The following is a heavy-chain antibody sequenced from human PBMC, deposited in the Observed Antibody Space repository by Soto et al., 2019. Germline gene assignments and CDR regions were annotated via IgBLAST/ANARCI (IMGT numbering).Heavy chain of an antibody. CDR2: VYNSGST. CDR3: ARYRREAVAGYTLDN. Sequence: SETLSLTCTVSGGSISSNYWTWIRQPPGKGLEWIGYVYNSGSTNYNPSLKSRVTISENTSKSQFSLKVNSMTAADTAVYYCARYRREAVAGYTLDNWGQGILVTVSS. D-gene: IGHD6-13*01. V-gene: IGHV4-59*01. CDR1: GGSISSNY. J-gene: IGHJ4*02.